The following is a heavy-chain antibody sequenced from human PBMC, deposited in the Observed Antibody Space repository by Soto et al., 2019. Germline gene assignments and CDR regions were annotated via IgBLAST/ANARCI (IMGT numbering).Heavy chain of an antibody. Sequence: LSISCAASGVSFSSYVMHWFRQAPGKGLEWVAFISYYERKIYYADSLKGRFTISRDNYRTTLYLQMNSLRAEGTAVYFFAKRRNVLRFLELSSGMQXLCHGTMATFS. CDR1: GVSFSSYV. CDR2: ISYYERKI. V-gene: IGHV3-30*18. D-gene: IGHD3-3*01. CDR3: AKRRNVLRFLELSSGMQX. J-gene: IGHJ6*02.